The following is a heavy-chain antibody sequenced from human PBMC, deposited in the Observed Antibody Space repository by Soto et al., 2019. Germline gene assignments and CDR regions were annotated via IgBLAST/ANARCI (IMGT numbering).Heavy chain of an antibody. CDR2: IYYSGST. D-gene: IGHD3-10*01. J-gene: IGHJ3*02. Sequence: SETLSLTCTVSGGSISSYYWSWIRQPPGKGLEWIGYIYYSGSTNYNPSLKSRVTISVDTSKNQFSLKLSSVTAADTAVYYCARGPGGGSGSYYNGLGAFDIWGQGTMVTVS. CDR1: GGSISSYY. V-gene: IGHV4-59*01. CDR3: ARGPGGGSGSYYNGLGAFDI.